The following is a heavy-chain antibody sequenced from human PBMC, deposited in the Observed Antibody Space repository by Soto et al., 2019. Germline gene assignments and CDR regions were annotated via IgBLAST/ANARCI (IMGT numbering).Heavy chain of an antibody. Sequence: EVQLLESGGGLVQPGGSLRLSCAASGFTFSSYAMSWVRQAPGKGLEWVSAISGSGGSTYYADSVKGRFTISRDNSKNTLYLQMNSLRAEDTAVYYCAKGWVGGDYDPNWFDPWGQGTLVIVSS. CDR1: GFTFSSYA. J-gene: IGHJ5*02. CDR3: AKGWVGGDYDPNWFDP. D-gene: IGHD4-17*01. CDR2: ISGSGGST. V-gene: IGHV3-23*01.